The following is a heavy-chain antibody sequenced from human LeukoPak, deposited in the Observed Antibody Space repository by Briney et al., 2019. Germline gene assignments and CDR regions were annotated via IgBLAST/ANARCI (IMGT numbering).Heavy chain of an antibody. D-gene: IGHD2-2*01. V-gene: IGHV3-21*01. J-gene: IGHJ5*02. CDR3: ARDLLFQTPVVPAASYWFDP. CDR2: ISSSSSYI. Sequence: GGSLRLSCAASGFTFSSYSMNWVRQAPGKGLEWVSSISSSSSYIYYADSVKGRFTISRDNAKNSLYLQMNSLRAEDTAVYYCARDLLFQTPVVPAASYWFDPWGQGPLVTVSS. CDR1: GFTFSSYS.